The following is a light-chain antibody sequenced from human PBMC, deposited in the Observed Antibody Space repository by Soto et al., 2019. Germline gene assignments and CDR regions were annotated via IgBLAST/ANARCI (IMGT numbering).Light chain of an antibody. CDR2: AAS. CDR3: QQYYSYPPWT. Sequence: DIHMTQSPSSLSAAVGDRLTISCRASQDIRNTVAWYQEKPGEAPKLLIYAASTLQSGVPSRFSGSGSGTDFTLTISCLQSEDFATYYCQQYYSYPPWTFGQGTKVDIK. V-gene: IGKV1-17*01. CDR1: QDIRNT. J-gene: IGKJ1*01.